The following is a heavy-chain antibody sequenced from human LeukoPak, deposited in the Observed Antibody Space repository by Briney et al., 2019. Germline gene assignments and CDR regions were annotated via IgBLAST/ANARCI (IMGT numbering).Heavy chain of an antibody. CDR2: INSDGSSR. D-gene: IGHD3-22*01. V-gene: IGHV3-74*01. CDR3: ARARYYYDSSGYYPDY. CDR1: GNYW. Sequence: GGSLRLSCAASGNYWMHWVRQAPGKGLVWVSRINSDGSSRSYADSVKGRFTISRDNAKNTLYLQMNSLRAEDTAVYYCARARYYYDSSGYYPDYWGQGTLVTVSS. J-gene: IGHJ4*02.